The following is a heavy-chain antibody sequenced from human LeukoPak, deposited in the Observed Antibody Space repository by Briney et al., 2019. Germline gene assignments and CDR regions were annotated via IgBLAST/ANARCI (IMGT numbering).Heavy chain of an antibody. CDR2: INHSGST. Sequence: SETLSLTCAVYGGSFSGYYWGWIRQPPGKGLEWIGEINHSGSTNYNPSLKSRVTISVDTSKNQFSLKLSSVTAADTAVHYCARDGGIWFGELFFRYWGQGTLVTVSS. CDR1: GGSFSGYY. D-gene: IGHD3-10*01. CDR3: ARDGGIWFGELFFRY. J-gene: IGHJ4*02. V-gene: IGHV4-34*01.